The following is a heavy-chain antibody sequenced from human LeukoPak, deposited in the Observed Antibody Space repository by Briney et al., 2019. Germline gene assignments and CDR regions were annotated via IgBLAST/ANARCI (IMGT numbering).Heavy chain of an antibody. V-gene: IGHV1-24*01. Sequence: VASVKVSCKVSGYTLTELSMHWVRQAPGKGLEWMGGFDPEDDETIYAQKFQGRVTMTEDTSIETAYMELSSLRSEDTAVYYCATDLVGGRGFDYCGQGTLVTVSS. CDR3: ATDLVGGRGFDY. CDR2: FDPEDDET. CDR1: GYTLTELS. J-gene: IGHJ4*02. D-gene: IGHD3-10*01.